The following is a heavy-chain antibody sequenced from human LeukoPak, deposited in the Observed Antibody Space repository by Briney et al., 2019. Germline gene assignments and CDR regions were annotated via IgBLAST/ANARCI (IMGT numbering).Heavy chain of an antibody. V-gene: IGHV3-53*01. J-gene: IGHJ4*02. D-gene: IGHD3-9*01. CDR1: GFTVSSHH. Sequence: GGSLRLSCAASGFTVSSHHMSWVRQAPGKGLEWVSVIYSGGSTYYADSVKGRFTTSRDNSENTLYLQMNSLRAEDTAVYYCARGFTVDGGDYFDYWGQGTLVTVSS. CDR2: IYSGGST. CDR3: ARGFTVDGGDYFDY.